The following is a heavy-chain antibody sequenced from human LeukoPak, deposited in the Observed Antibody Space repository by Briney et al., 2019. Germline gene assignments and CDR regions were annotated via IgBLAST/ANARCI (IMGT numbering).Heavy chain of an antibody. Sequence: SETLSLTCAVYGGSFNGYYWSWIRQPPGKGLEWIGYIYYSGSTNYNPSLKSRVTISVDTSKNQFSLKLSSVTAADTAVYYCARGSEGYCSSTSCRYFDYWGQGTLVTVSS. CDR3: ARGSEGYCSSTSCRYFDY. CDR2: IYYSGST. J-gene: IGHJ4*02. CDR1: GGSFNGYY. V-gene: IGHV4-59*01. D-gene: IGHD2-2*01.